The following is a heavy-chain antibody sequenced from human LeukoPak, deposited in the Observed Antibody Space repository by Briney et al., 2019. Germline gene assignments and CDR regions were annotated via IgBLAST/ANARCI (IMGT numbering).Heavy chain of an antibody. J-gene: IGHJ4*02. D-gene: IGHD1-1*01. Sequence: SETLSLTCAVYGGSFSGYYWSWIRQPPGNGLEWIGEINHSGSTNYNPSLKSRVTISVDTSKNQFSLKLSSVTAADTAVYYCARVGTSGFGDYWGQGTLVTVSS. CDR2: INHSGST. V-gene: IGHV4-34*01. CDR3: ARVGTSGFGDY. CDR1: GGSFSGYY.